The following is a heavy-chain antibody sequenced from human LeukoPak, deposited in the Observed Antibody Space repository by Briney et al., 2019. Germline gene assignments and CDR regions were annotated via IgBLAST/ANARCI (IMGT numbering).Heavy chain of an antibody. CDR1: GFTFSSYS. CDR2: IRSSSSYI. Sequence: PGGSLRLSCAASGFTFSSYSMNWVRQAPGKGLEWVSSIRSSSSYIYYADSVKGRFTISRDNAKNSLYLQMNSLRAEDTAVYYCARDGYSYGYYGMDVWGQGTTVTVSS. D-gene: IGHD5-18*01. J-gene: IGHJ6*02. V-gene: IGHV3-21*01. CDR3: ARDGYSYGYYGMDV.